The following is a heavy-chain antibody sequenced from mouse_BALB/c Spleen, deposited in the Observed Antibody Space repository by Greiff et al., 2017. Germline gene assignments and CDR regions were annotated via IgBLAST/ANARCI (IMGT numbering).Heavy chain of an antibody. D-gene: IGHD2-4*01. CDR3: ARDEDYERYFDV. V-gene: IGHV5-9-4*01. CDR1: GFTFSSYD. Sequence: EVQLVESGGGLVKPGGSLKLSCAASGFTFSSYDMSWVRQTPEKRLEWVAEISSGGSYTYYPDTVTGRFTDSKDNAKNTLYLEMSSLRSEDTAMYSSARDEDYERYFDVWGAGTTVTVSS. J-gene: IGHJ1*01. CDR2: ISSGGSYT.